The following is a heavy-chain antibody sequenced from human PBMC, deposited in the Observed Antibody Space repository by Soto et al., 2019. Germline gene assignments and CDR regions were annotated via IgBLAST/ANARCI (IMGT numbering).Heavy chain of an antibody. Sequence: SETLSLTCAVYGGSFSGYYWSWIRQPPGKGLEWIGEINHSGSTNYNPSLKSRVTISVDTSKNQFSLKLSSVTAADTAVYYCARGVDYYDSSGLYYWGQGTLVTXSS. CDR1: GGSFSGYY. CDR3: ARGVDYYDSSGLYY. D-gene: IGHD3-22*01. V-gene: IGHV4-34*01. CDR2: INHSGST. J-gene: IGHJ4*02.